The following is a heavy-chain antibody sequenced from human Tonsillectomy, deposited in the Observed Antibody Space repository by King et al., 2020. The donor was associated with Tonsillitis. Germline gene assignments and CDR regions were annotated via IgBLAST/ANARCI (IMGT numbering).Heavy chain of an antibody. CDR2: IRSKAYGGTA. CDR3: TVTYYYDSSGRWFDP. CDR1: EFTFGDYA. V-gene: IGHV3-49*04. D-gene: IGHD3-22*01. J-gene: IGHJ5*02. Sequence: QLVESGGGLVQPGRSLRLSCTASEFTFGDYAMTWVRQAPGKGLEWVGFIRSKAYGGTAEYAASVKGRFTMSRDDSKNIAYLQMNSLKTEDTAVYYCTVTYYYDSSGRWFDPWGQGTLVTVSS.